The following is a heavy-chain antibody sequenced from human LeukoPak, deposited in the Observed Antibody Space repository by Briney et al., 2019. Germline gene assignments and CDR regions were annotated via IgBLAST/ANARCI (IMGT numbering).Heavy chain of an antibody. V-gene: IGHV4-59*01. CDR1: GGSISSYY. CDR3: AGEDSYGSGFDY. CDR2: IYYSGST. J-gene: IGHJ4*02. Sequence: SETLSLTCTVSGGSISSYYRSWIRQPPGKGLEWIGYIYYSGSTNYNPSLKSRVTISVDTSKNQLSLKLSSVTAADTAVYYCAGEDSYGSGFDYWGQGTLVTVSS. D-gene: IGHD5-18*01.